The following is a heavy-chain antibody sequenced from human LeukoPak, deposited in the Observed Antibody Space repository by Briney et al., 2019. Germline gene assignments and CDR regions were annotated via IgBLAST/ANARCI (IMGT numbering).Heavy chain of an antibody. Sequence: SETLSLTCTVSGGSISSYYRSWIRQPPGKGLEWIGYIYYSGSTNYNPSLKSRVTISVDTSKNQFSLKLSSVTAADTAVYYCASQTAWELAGRAFDIWGQGTMVTVSS. J-gene: IGHJ3*02. V-gene: IGHV4-59*01. CDR1: GGSISSYY. CDR2: IYYSGST. CDR3: ASQTAWELAGRAFDI. D-gene: IGHD1-26*01.